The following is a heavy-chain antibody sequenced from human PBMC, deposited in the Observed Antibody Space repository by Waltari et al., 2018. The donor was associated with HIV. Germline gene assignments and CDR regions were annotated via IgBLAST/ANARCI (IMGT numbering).Heavy chain of an antibody. Sequence: EVQLVESGGGLVQPGRSLRLSCAASGFIFNDYAMLWVRPAPGRGLEWVSGISLNSKTIDYADSVKGRFTISRDNAKNSLYLQWNSLRVDDTALYYCAKDVRYGDYAGGFDYWGQGILVTVSS. J-gene: IGHJ4*02. V-gene: IGHV3-9*01. CDR2: ISLNSKTI. CDR1: GFIFNDYA. CDR3: AKDVRYGDYAGGFDY. D-gene: IGHD4-17*01.